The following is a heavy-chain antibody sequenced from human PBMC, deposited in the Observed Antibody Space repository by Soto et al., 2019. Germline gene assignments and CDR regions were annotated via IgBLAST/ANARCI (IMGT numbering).Heavy chain of an antibody. Sequence: QVQLVQSGAEVKKPGASVKVSCKASGYTFTSYGISWVRQAPGQGLEWMGWISAYNGNTNYAQKLQGRVTMTTDTPTSTAYMELRSRRSDDTAVYYCARGEVTMVRGVIGVYYYYGMDVWGQGTTVTVSS. J-gene: IGHJ6*02. CDR3: ARGEVTMVRGVIGVYYYYGMDV. D-gene: IGHD3-10*01. CDR1: GYTFTSYG. V-gene: IGHV1-18*01. CDR2: ISAYNGNT.